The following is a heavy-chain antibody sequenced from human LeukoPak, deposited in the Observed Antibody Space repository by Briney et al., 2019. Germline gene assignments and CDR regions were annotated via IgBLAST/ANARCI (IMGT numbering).Heavy chain of an antibody. J-gene: IGHJ4*02. Sequence: SETLSLTCTVSGGSISSSSYYWGWIRQPPGKGLEWIGSIYHSGSTYYNPSLKSRVTISVDTSKNQFSLKLSSVTAADTAVYYCARFLYGDYVFDYWGQGTLVTVSS. CDR1: GGSISSSSYY. D-gene: IGHD4-17*01. CDR3: ARFLYGDYVFDY. CDR2: IYHSGST. V-gene: IGHV4-39*07.